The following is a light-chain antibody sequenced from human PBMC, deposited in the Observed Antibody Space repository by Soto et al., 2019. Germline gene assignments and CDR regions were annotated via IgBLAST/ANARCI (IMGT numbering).Light chain of an antibody. CDR2: VNGDGSH. CDR1: SGHSTYA. J-gene: IGLJ3*02. CDR3: QTWNTGIRV. Sequence: QAVVTQSPSASASLGASVNLTCTLSSGHSTYAIAWHQQQPEKGPRYLVKVNGDGSHIKGDGTPNRFSGSSSGAQRYLTISSLQSEDEADYYCQTWNTGIRVFGGGTKVTVL. V-gene: IGLV4-69*02.